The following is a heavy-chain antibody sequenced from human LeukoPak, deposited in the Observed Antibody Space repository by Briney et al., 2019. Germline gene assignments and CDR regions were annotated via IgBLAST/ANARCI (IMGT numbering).Heavy chain of an antibody. D-gene: IGHD2-2*01. V-gene: IGHV4-61*02. CDR1: GGSISSGSYY. CDR2: IYTSGST. Sequence: SGTLSLTCTVSGGSISSGSYYWSWIRQPAGKGLEWIGRIYTSGSTNYNPSLKSRVTISVDTSKNQFSLKLSSVTAADTAVYYCARDAAHVVPAAIQGSDAFDIWGQGTMVTVSS. CDR3: ARDAAHVVPAAIQGSDAFDI. J-gene: IGHJ3*02.